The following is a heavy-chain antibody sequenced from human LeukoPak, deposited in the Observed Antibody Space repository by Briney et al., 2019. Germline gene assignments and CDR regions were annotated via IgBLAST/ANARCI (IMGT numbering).Heavy chain of an antibody. Sequence: SETLSLTCTVSGGSISSYYWSWIRQPPGKGLERIGYIYYSGSTNYNPSLKSRVTISVDTSKNQFSLKLSSVTAADTAVYYCARDYSNYFDYWGQGTLVTVSS. J-gene: IGHJ4*02. D-gene: IGHD4-11*01. V-gene: IGHV4-59*01. CDR3: ARDYSNYFDY. CDR1: GGSISSYY. CDR2: IYYSGST.